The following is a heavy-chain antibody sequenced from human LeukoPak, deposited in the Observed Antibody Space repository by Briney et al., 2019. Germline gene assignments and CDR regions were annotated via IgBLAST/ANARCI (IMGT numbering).Heavy chain of an antibody. CDR2: TYYRSTWYH. V-gene: IGHV6-1*01. J-gene: IGHJ6*03. CDR3: ARGYYYYYMDV. Sequence: SQTLSLTCAISGDSVFRNNVAWNWIRQSPSRGLEWLGRTYYRSTWYHDYAVSVKSRIAINPDTSKNQFSLKLSSVTAADTAVYYCARGYYYYYMDVWGKGTTVTVSS. CDR1: GDSVFRNNVA.